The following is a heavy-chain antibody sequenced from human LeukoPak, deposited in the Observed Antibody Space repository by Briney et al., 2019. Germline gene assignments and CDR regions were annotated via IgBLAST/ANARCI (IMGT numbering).Heavy chain of an antibody. V-gene: IGHV1-8*03. D-gene: IGHD3-3*01. Sequence: ASAKVSCKASGYTFTSYDINWVRQATGQGLEWMGWMNPNSGNTGYAQKFQGRVTITRNTSISTAYMELSSLRSEDTAVYYCAREAYDFWSGYLHYMDVWGKGTTVTVSS. J-gene: IGHJ6*03. CDR1: GYTFTSYD. CDR3: AREAYDFWSGYLHYMDV. CDR2: MNPNSGNT.